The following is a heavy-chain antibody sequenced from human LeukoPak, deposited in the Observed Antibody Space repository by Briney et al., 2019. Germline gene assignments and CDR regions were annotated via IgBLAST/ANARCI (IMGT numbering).Heavy chain of an antibody. CDR1: GYSFTNYW. V-gene: IGHV5-51*01. D-gene: IGHD3-10*01. Sequence: GESLKISCKVSGYSFTNYWIGWVRQMPGKGLEWMGIIYPGDSDTRYSPSFQDHVTISADKSITTAYLQWSSLRASDTAIYYCARNMLRGDFSLDYWGQGTLVTVSS. CDR2: IYPGDSDT. CDR3: ARNMLRGDFSLDY. J-gene: IGHJ4*02.